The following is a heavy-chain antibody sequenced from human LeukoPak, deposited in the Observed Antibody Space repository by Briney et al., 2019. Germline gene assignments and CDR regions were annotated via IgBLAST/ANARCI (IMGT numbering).Heavy chain of an antibody. Sequence: PGGSLRLSCAASGFTFSSYAMHWVRQAPGRGLEWVAVISYDGSNKYYADSVKGRFTISRDNPKNTLYLQMDSLRAEDTAVYYCARDHTPFQLAPMYYFDYWGQGTLVTVSS. CDR2: ISYDGSNK. CDR3: ARDHTPFQLAPMYYFDY. J-gene: IGHJ4*02. CDR1: GFTFSSYA. D-gene: IGHD2-2*01. V-gene: IGHV3-30-3*01.